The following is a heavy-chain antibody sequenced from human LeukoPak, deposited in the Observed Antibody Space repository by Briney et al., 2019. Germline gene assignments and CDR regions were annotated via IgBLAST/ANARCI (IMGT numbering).Heavy chain of an antibody. J-gene: IGHJ6*02. CDR1: GFTVSSNY. V-gene: IGHV3-30-3*01. D-gene: IGHD1-1*01. Sequence: GGSLRLSCAASGFTVSSNYMSWVRQAPGKGLEWVAVISYDGSNKYYADSVKGRFTISRDNSKNTLYLQMNSLRAEDTAVYYCARDWMGLGMDVWGQGTTVTVSS. CDR3: ARDWMGLGMDV. CDR2: ISYDGSNK.